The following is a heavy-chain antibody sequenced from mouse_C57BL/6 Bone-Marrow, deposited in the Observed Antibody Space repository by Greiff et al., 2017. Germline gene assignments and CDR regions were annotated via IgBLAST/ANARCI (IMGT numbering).Heavy chain of an antibody. D-gene: IGHD1-1*01. Sequence: VKLVESGAELVKPGASVKLSCKASGYTFTEYTIHWVKQRSGQGLEWIGWFYPGSGSIKYNEKFKDKATLTADKSSSTVYMELSRLTSEDSAVYFCARHGTTVVARYWYFDVGGTGTTVTVSS. CDR3: ARHGTTVVARYWYFDV. J-gene: IGHJ1*03. CDR2: FYPGSGSI. V-gene: IGHV1-62-2*01. CDR1: GYTFTEYT.